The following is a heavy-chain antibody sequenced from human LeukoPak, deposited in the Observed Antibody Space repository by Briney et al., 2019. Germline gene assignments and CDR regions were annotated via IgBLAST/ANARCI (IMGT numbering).Heavy chain of an antibody. CDR1: GFTFSSYS. Sequence: GGSLRLSCAASGFTFSSYSMNWVRQAPGKGLEWVSYISSSSSTIYYADSVKGRFTISRDNSKNTLYLQTNSLRAEDTAVYYCARGYCSGGSCYSTAPAYWGQGTLVTVSS. CDR3: ARGYCSGGSCYSTAPAY. V-gene: IGHV3-48*01. J-gene: IGHJ4*02. D-gene: IGHD2-15*01. CDR2: ISSSSSTI.